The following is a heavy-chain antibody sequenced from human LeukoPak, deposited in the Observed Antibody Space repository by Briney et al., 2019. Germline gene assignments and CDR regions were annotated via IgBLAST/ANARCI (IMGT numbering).Heavy chain of an antibody. CDR3: TRDPRNKGFDP. D-gene: IGHD1/OR15-1a*01. CDR2: INGDGSST. Sequence: PGGSLRLSCAASGFTLSYYWMHWVRQAPGKGLVWVSCINGDGSSTNYADSVKGRFTISRDNAKNTLYLEMNSLRAEDTAVYYCTRDPRNKGFDPWGQGTLVTVPS. V-gene: IGHV3-74*01. CDR1: GFTLSYYW. J-gene: IGHJ5*02.